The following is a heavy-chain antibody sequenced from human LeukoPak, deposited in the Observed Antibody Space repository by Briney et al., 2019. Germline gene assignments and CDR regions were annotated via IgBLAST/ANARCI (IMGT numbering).Heavy chain of an antibody. J-gene: IGHJ5*02. Sequence: SETLSLTCTVSGDSISSRTYCWGWTRQPPGKGLEWIGSIYYSGTTYYSPSLKSRVTISVDTSKNQFSLKLSSVTAADTAVYYCARRIRYYTGSGSYYSWFDPWGQGTLVTVSS. CDR3: ARRIRYYTGSGSYYSWFDP. CDR2: IYYSGTT. V-gene: IGHV4-39*01. CDR1: GDSISSRTYC. D-gene: IGHD3-10*01.